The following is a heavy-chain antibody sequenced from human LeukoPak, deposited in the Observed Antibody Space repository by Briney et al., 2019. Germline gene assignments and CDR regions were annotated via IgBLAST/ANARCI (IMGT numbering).Heavy chain of an antibody. J-gene: IGHJ5*02. Sequence: ASVKVSCKVSGYTLTELSMHWVRQAPGKGLEWMGGFDPEDGETIYAQKFQGRVTMTEDTSTDTAYMELSSLRSEGTAVYYCATDGPRAVAGTNWFDPWGQGTLVTVSS. V-gene: IGHV1-24*01. D-gene: IGHD6-19*01. CDR2: FDPEDGET. CDR1: GYTLTELS. CDR3: ATDGPRAVAGTNWFDP.